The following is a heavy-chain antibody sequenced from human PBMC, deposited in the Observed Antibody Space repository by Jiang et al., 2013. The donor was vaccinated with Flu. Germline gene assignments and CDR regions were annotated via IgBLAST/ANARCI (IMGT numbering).Heavy chain of an antibody. J-gene: IGHJ6*04. Sequence: LLKPSETLSLTCAVYGGSFSGCYWSWIRQPPGKGLEWIGEINHSGSTNYNPSLKSRVTISVDTSKNQFSLKLSSVTAADTAVYYCARGGVVAGFVYYYYGMDVWGKGTTVTVSS. CDR3: ARGGVVAGFVYYYYGMDV. D-gene: IGHD2-15*01. V-gene: IGHV4-34*01. CDR2: INHSGST. CDR1: GGSFSGCY.